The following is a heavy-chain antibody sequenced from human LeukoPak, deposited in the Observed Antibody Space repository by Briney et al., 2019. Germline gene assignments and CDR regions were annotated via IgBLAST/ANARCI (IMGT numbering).Heavy chain of an antibody. CDR1: GFTFSRYW. Sequence: GGSLRLSCAASGFTFSRYWMHWLRQAPGKGLVWVSRINGDGSSTSSADSVKGRFTISRDNAKNTLYLQMNSLRADDTAVYYCAADVVGARDKWGQGTLVTVSS. J-gene: IGHJ4*02. D-gene: IGHD2-15*01. CDR2: INGDGSST. CDR3: AADVVGARDK. V-gene: IGHV3-74*01.